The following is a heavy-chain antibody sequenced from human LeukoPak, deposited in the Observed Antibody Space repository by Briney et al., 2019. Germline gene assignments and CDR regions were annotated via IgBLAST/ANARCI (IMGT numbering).Heavy chain of an antibody. CDR2: IYYSGST. Sequence: SETLSLTCTVSGGSISSSSYYWGWIRQPPGKGLEWIGSIYYSGSTYYNPSLKSRVTISVDTSKNQFSLKLSSVTAADTAVYYCARRRWAAAQDYWGQGTLVTVSS. CDR3: ARRRWAAAQDY. V-gene: IGHV4-39*07. J-gene: IGHJ4*02. D-gene: IGHD6-13*01. CDR1: GGSISSSSYY.